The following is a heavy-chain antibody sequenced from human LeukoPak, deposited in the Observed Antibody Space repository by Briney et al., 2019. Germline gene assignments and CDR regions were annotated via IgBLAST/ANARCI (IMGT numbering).Heavy chain of an antibody. CDR3: AKDHYASGSYFEGNDY. CDR2: ISGSGGTT. D-gene: IGHD3-10*01. Sequence: PGGSLRLSCAASGFTFSDYYMSWIRQAPGKGLEWVSAISGSGGTTYYADSVKGRFTISRDNSKSTLYLQMISLRAEDTALYYCAKDHYASGSYFEGNDYWGQGTLVTVSS. V-gene: IGHV3-23*01. J-gene: IGHJ4*02. CDR1: GFTFSDYY.